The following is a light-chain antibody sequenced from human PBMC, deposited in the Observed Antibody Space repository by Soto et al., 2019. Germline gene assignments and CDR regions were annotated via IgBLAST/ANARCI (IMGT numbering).Light chain of an antibody. V-gene: IGKV3-15*01. J-gene: IGKJ5*01. CDR2: DAS. CDR3: QQYNNWPPIT. CDR1: QSVSNN. Sequence: EIVMTQSPATLSVSPGEGATLSCRASQSVSNNLAWYQQKAGQAPRLLIYDASTRATGIPARFSGSGSGTEFTLTITTLQSEDFAVYYWQQYNNWPPITFGQGTRLEIK.